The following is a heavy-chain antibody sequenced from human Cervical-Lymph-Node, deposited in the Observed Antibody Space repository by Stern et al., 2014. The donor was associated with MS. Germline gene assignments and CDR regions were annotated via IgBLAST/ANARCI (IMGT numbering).Heavy chain of an antibody. J-gene: IGHJ6*02. V-gene: IGHV3-30*18. CDR3: AKGKGYSGYDVGYYYGMDV. Sequence: VQLEESGGGVVQPGRSLRLSCAASGFTFSSYGMHWVRQAPGKGLEWVAVMSTESSNKHYADSVKGRFTISRDNSKNTLFLQMDSLKAEDTAFYYCAKGKGYSGYDVGYYYGMDVWGQGTTVTVSS. CDR1: GFTFSSYG. D-gene: IGHD5-12*01. CDR2: MSTESSNK.